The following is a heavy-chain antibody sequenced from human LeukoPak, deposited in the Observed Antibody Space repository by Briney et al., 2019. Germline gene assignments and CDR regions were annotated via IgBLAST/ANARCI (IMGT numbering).Heavy chain of an antibody. V-gene: IGHV4-59*11. CDR3: ARYSTGWYDAFDI. J-gene: IGHJ3*02. CDR2: VYYSGST. D-gene: IGHD6-19*01. CDR1: GGSISSHY. Sequence: PSETLSLTCTVSGGSISSHYWSWIRQPPGKGLEWIGCVYYSGSTNYMPSLKSRVTISVDTSKNQFSLKLSSVTAADTAVYYCARYSTGWYDAFDIWGQGTMVTVSS.